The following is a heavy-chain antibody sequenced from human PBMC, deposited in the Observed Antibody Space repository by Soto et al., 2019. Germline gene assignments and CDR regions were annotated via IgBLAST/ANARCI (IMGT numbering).Heavy chain of an antibody. V-gene: IGHV4-34*01. CDR2: INHSGST. CDR1: GGSFSGYY. CDR3: ARGRGYGDSYYYYGMDV. Sequence: SETLSLTXAVYGGSFSGYYWSWIRQPPGKGLEWIGEINHSGSTNYNPSLKSRVTISVDTSKNQFSLKLSSVTAADTAVYYCARGRGYGDSYYYYGMDVWGQGTTVTVSS. J-gene: IGHJ6*02. D-gene: IGHD4-17*01.